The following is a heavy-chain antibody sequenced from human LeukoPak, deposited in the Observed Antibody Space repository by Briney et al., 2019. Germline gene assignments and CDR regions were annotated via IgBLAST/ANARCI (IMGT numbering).Heavy chain of an antibody. Sequence: SQTLSLTCAISGDSVSSNSSAWNWIRQSPSRGLEWLGRTYYRSKWYNDYAVSVKSRITINPDTFKNQFSLQLNSVTPEDTAVYYCAREGSPARGSIAARRGWFDPWGQGTLVTVSS. J-gene: IGHJ5*02. CDR3: AREGSPARGSIAARRGWFDP. D-gene: IGHD6-6*01. CDR1: GDSVSSNSSA. V-gene: IGHV6-1*01. CDR2: TYYRSKWYN.